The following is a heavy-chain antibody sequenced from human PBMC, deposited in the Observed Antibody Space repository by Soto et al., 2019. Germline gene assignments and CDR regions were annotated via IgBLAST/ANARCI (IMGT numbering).Heavy chain of an antibody. D-gene: IGHD2-2*01. J-gene: IGHJ4*02. CDR3: ARGGGSPYHDHEFDY. Sequence: QVQLQESGPGLVKPSETLSLTCSVSGVSTSNHYWTWIRKPPGQGPEWIGCIYYRGTTNYTASFNSRVTXALEPSXXQFSLKLTSVTTADTAVYYCARGGGSPYHDHEFDYWGQGILVTVSS. CDR2: IYYRGTT. V-gene: IGHV4-59*11. CDR1: GVSTSNHY.